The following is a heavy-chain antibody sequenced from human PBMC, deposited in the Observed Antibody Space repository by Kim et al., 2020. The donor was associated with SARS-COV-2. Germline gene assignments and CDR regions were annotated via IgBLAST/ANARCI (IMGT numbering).Heavy chain of an antibody. Sequence: KGRFTISRDNAKNTLYLQMNSLRAEDTAVYYCARDQYFDSPLYYYYGMDVWGQGTTVTVSS. D-gene: IGHD3-9*01. CDR3: ARDQYFDSPLYYYYGMDV. V-gene: IGHV3-74*01. J-gene: IGHJ6*02.